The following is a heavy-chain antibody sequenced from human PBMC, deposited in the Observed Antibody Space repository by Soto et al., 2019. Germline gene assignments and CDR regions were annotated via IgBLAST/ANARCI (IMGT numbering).Heavy chain of an antibody. J-gene: IGHJ4*02. CDR3: ARGIAAAGPKLDY. V-gene: IGHV3-48*01. CDR2: ISSATTTI. Sequence: GGSLRLSCTVSGFTVSSNYMNWVRQAPGKGLEWVSYISSATTTIYYADSVKGRFTISRDNAKNSLYLQMNSLRADDTAVYYCARGIAAAGPKLDYWGQGTLVTVSS. D-gene: IGHD6-13*01. CDR1: GFTVSSNY.